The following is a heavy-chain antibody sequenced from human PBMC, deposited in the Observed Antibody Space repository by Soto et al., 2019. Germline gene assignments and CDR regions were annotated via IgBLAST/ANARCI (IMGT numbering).Heavy chain of an antibody. CDR2: ISAYNGNT. D-gene: IGHD3-9*01. CDR1: GYTFTSYG. Sequence: SVKVSCRASGYTFTSYGISWVRQAPVQGLEWMGWISAYNGNTNYAQKLQGRVTMTTDTSTSTAYMELRSLRSDDTAVYYCARGGYYDILTGYSARMGIDYWGQGTLVTVSS. J-gene: IGHJ4*02. V-gene: IGHV1-18*01. CDR3: ARGGYYDILTGYSARMGIDY.